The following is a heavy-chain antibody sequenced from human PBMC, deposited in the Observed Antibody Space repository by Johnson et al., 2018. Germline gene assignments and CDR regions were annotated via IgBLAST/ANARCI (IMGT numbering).Heavy chain of an antibody. Sequence: VQLVQSGAEVKKPGESLKISCKGSGYSFTNYWIGWVRQMPGKGLEWMGIIYPDDFDARYSPSFQGQVTISVDKSIRTAYLTWSSLKATDTAMYYCARRRLGISTFDIWGQGTMVTVSS. CDR2: IYPDDFDA. V-gene: IGHV5-51*03. CDR3: ARRRLGISTFDI. J-gene: IGHJ3*02. CDR1: GYSFTNYW. D-gene: IGHD7-27*01.